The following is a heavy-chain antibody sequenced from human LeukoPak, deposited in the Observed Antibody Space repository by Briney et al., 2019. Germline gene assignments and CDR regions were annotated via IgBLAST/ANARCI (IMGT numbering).Heavy chain of an antibody. D-gene: IGHD3-16*02. CDR2: ISYDGSNK. J-gene: IGHJ2*01. V-gene: IGHV3-30*04. CDR1: GFTFSIYA. Sequence: GGPLRLPCAASGFTFSIYAMPWVRQAPGKGLEWVAVISYDGSNKYYADSVKGRFTISRDNSKNTLYLQMNSLRAEDTAVYYCAREEHYRRYFALWGRGTLVTVSS. CDR3: AREEHYRRYFAL.